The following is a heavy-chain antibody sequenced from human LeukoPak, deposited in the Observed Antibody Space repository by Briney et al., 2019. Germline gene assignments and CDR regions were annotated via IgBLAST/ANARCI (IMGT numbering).Heavy chain of an antibody. CDR1: GVSISSFY. CDR2: ISYTGNT. D-gene: IGHD1-26*01. J-gene: IGHJ3*02. CDR3: AREGGFHSPAGI. V-gene: IGHV4-4*08. Sequence: SETLSLTCTVSGVSISSFYWSWIRQSPGKGLEWIGYISYTGNTNYNPSLRSRVTISVDTSKNQFSLKLSSVTAADTAVYYCAREGGFHSPAGIWGQGTMVTVSS.